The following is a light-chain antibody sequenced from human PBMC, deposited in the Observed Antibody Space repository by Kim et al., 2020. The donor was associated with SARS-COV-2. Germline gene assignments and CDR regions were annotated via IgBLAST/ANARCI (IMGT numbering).Light chain of an antibody. CDR1: QSVSTN. CDR3: QQYNKWFALS. J-gene: IGKJ4*01. V-gene: IGKV3-15*01. CDR2: DVS. Sequence: SPGERATLSCSASQSVSTNLAWYQQKPGQAPRLLIYDVSIRATGVPVRFSGSGSGTEFTLTISNLQSEDFAVYHCQQYNKWFALSFGGGTKVDIK.